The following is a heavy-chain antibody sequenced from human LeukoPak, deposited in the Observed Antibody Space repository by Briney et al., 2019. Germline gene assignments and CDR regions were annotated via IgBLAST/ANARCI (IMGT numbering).Heavy chain of an antibody. CDR2: INPNSGNT. V-gene: IGHV1-8*02. J-gene: IGHJ4*02. Sequence: ASVKVSCKASGYTFTSYGISWVRQAPGQGLEWMGWINPNSGNTGYAQKFQGRVTMTRNTSISTAYMELSSLRSEDTAVYYCARVTVYYDSSGYYYVFDYWGQGTLVTVSS. CDR3: ARVTVYYDSSGYYYVFDY. CDR1: GYTFTSYG. D-gene: IGHD3-22*01.